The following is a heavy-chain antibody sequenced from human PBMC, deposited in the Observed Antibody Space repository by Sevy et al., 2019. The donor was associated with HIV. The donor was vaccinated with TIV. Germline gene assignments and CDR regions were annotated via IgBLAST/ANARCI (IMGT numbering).Heavy chain of an antibody. J-gene: IGHJ4*02. CDR3: VTDGVAAVRLNNSFDY. CDR2: ISGSGATT. CDR1: GFTFSSYA. Sequence: GGSLRLSCGVSGFTFSSYAMTWVRQPPGKGLEWVSIISGSGATTSYADSVKGRFTISRDNSNNALYLQMNSLRAEDTAVYYCVTDGVAAVRLNNSFDYWGQGTLVTVSS. D-gene: IGHD6-13*01. V-gene: IGHV3-23*01.